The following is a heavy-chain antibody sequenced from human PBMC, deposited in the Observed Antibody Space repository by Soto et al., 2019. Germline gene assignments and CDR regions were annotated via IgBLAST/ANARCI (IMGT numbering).Heavy chain of an antibody. CDR3: ARDGLIGYGMDV. CDR1: AFTFSSYG. D-gene: IGHD3-22*01. CDR2: IWNDGSNK. V-gene: IGHV3-33*01. J-gene: IGHJ6*02. Sequence: PGGSLRLSCAASAFTFSSYGMHWVRQAPGKGLEWVAVIWNDGSNKYYEDSVKGRFTISRDNSKSTLYLQMNSLRAEDTAVYYCARDGLIGYGMDVWGQGTTVTVSS.